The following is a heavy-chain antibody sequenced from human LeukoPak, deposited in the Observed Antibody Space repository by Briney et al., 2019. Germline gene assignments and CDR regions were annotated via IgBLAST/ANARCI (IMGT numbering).Heavy chain of an antibody. CDR1: GYTFTSYG. D-gene: IGHD3-3*01. CDR2: ISAYNGNT. V-gene: IGHV1-18*01. CDR3: ATSNYDFWNGHIDY. J-gene: IGHJ4*02. Sequence: GASVKVSCKASGYTFTSYGISWVRQAPGQGLEWMGWISAYNGNTNYAQKLQGGVTMTTDTSTSTAYMELRSLRSDDTAVYYCATSNYDFWNGHIDYWGQGTLVTVSS.